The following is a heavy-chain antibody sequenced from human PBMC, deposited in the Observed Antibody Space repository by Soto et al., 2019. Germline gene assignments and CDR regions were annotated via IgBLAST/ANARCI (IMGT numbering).Heavy chain of an antibody. CDR3: AKGYYDFLIGYWQSPPVDY. J-gene: IGHJ4*02. V-gene: IGHV3-23*01. CDR2: ISGSGGST. D-gene: IGHD3-3*01. Sequence: PRLSCAASGFTFSNYAMSWVRQAPGMGLEWVSGISGSGGSTYYADSVKGRFTVSRDNSMNTLNLQMNSLRAEDTAVYYCAKGYYDFLIGYWQSPPVDYCGPGTLVTVSS. CDR1: GFTFSNYA.